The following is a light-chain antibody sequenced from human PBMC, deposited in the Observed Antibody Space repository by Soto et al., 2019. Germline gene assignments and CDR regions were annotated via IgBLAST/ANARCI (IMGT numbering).Light chain of an antibody. V-gene: IGKV3-20*01. CDR3: QQYGKSAMFT. J-gene: IGKJ2*01. CDR1: QSVSSSY. CDR2: DAS. Sequence: EIVLTQSPGTLSLSPGDRATLSCRASQSVSSSYLAWYQQKPGQAPSLLIYDASNRATGIPDRFSGGGSGTDFTLTISRLEPEDFAVYYCQQYGKSAMFTFGQGTKLEIK.